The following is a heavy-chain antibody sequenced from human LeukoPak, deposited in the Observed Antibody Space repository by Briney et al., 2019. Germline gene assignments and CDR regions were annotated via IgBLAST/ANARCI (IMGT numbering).Heavy chain of an antibody. CDR3: ARRAGSSGYYLSD. CDR2: IYPGDSDT. V-gene: IGHV5-51*01. Sequence: GGSLKISCKGSGYSFTSYWIGWVRQMPGKGLEWMGFIYPGDSDTRYSPSFQGQVTISADKSISTAYLQWSSLKASDTAMYYCARRAGSSGYYLSDWGQGTLVTVSS. D-gene: IGHD3-22*01. CDR1: GYSFTSYW. J-gene: IGHJ4*02.